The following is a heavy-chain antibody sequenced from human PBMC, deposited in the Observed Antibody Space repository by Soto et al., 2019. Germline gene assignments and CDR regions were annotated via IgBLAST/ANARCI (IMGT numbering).Heavy chain of an antibody. J-gene: IGHJ5*02. Sequence: PSETLSLTGSVSADAISTGYYCSWIREPAVEGLWWMGSIYTSGSTNYNPSLKSRVTMSVDTSKNQFSLKLSSVTAADTAVYYCARGTNTITIFGVWWMEEDVWFDPWGQGTLVTVSS. CDR2: IYTSGST. CDR1: ADAISTGYY. CDR3: ARGTNTITIFGVWWMEEDVWFDP. V-gene: IGHV4-38-2*02. D-gene: IGHD3-3*01.